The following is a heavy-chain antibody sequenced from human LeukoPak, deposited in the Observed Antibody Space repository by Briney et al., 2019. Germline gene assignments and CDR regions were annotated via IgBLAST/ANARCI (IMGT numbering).Heavy chain of an antibody. J-gene: IGHJ4*02. CDR2: INQDGSEK. CDR3: ARLYYDILTGYYNFDY. D-gene: IGHD3-9*01. CDR1: GFTFSSYW. Sequence: GGSLRLSCAASGFTFSSYWMSWVRQAPGKGLEWVANINQDGSEKYYVDSVKGRFTISRDNAKNSLYLQMNSLRAEDTAVYYCARLYYDILTGYYNFDYWGQGTLVTVSS. V-gene: IGHV3-7*01.